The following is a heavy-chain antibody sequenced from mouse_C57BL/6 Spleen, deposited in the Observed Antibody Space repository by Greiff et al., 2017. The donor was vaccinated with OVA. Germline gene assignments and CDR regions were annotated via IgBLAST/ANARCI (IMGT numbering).Heavy chain of an antibody. CDR1: GYTFTDYY. D-gene: IGHD1-1*01. Sequence: EVQLQQSGPELVKPEASVKISCKASGYTFTDYYMNWVKQSHGKSLEWIGDINPNNGGTSYNQKFKGKATLTVDKSSSTAYMELRSLTSEDSAVYYCARGVYYYGSSYRIFAYWGQGTLVTVSA. CDR3: ARGVYYYGSSYRIFAY. J-gene: IGHJ3*01. CDR2: INPNNGGT. V-gene: IGHV1-26*01.